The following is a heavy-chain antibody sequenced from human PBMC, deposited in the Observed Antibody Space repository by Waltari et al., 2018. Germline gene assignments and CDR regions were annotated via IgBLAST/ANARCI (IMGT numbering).Heavy chain of an antibody. J-gene: IGHJ4*02. CDR3: ARRDISSWYDY. D-gene: IGHD6-13*01. Sequence: QVQLVQSGAEVTKPGASVKVSCKASGYTSASYAMHWVRQAPGQRLEWMGWINAGNGNTKYSQKFQGRVTITRDTSASTAYMELSSLRSEDTAVYYCARRDISSWYDYWGQGTLVTVSS. CDR1: GYTSASYA. CDR2: INAGNGNT. V-gene: IGHV1-3*01.